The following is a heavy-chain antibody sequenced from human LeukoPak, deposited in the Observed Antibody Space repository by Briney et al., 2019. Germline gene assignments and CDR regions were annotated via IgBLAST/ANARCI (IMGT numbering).Heavy chain of an antibody. D-gene: IGHD3-22*01. V-gene: IGHV4-39*01. J-gene: IGHJ1*01. CDR2: IYYSGRT. Sequence: KPSETLSLTCSVSGDSVSRSDSYWDWIRQPPGKGLEWIGTIYYSGRTYYSPSLKSRVTMSVDPCNNQFSLNLRSVTAADTAVYYCASRRYYEVRGYLEWGNGTLLSGSS. CDR1: GDSVSRSDSY. CDR3: ASRRYYEVRGYLE.